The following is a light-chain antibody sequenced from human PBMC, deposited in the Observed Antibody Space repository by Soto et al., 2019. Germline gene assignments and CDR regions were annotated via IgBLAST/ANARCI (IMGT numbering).Light chain of an antibody. CDR3: HQYGNSTQT. J-gene: IGKJ1*01. CDR2: DAS. CDR1: QSVSSSL. V-gene: IGKV3-20*01. Sequence: EIVLTPSPGTRSLSPGARATLSGRASQSVSSSLLAWYQQKPGQAPRLLIYDASNRATGIPARFSGSGSGTVFTLTINILEPDDVAVYYCHQYGNSTQTFGQGTKVDIK.